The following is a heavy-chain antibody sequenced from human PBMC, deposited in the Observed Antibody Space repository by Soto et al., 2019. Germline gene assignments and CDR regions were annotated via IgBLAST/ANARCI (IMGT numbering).Heavy chain of an antibody. CDR2: IYYSGST. J-gene: IGHJ4*02. D-gene: IGHD3-9*01. V-gene: IGHV4-59*01. CDR3: ARVSGDILTGYYGYFDY. CDR1: GGSISSYY. Sequence: SETLSLTCTVSGGSISSYYWSWIRQPPGKGLEWIGYIYYSGSTNYNPSLKSRVTISVDTSKNQFSLKLSSVTAADTAVYYCARVSGDILTGYYGYFDYWGQGTLVTVSS.